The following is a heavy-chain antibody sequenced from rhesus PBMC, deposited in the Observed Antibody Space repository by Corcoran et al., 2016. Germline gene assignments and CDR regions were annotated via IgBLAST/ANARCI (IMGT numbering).Heavy chain of an antibody. CDR1: GFTFSDSY. D-gene: IGHD3-3*01. CDR2: ISSASSYI. V-gene: IGHV3S16*01. CDR3: TRGLLQFLDWLPYDY. J-gene: IGHJ4*01. Sequence: EVQLVESGGGLVQPGGSLRLSCAASGFTFSDSYISWVRQAPGKGLEWVSSISSASSYIYYADSVKGRFTISRDNAKNSLSLQMNSLKTEDTAVYYCTRGLLQFLDWLPYDYWGQGVLVTVSS.